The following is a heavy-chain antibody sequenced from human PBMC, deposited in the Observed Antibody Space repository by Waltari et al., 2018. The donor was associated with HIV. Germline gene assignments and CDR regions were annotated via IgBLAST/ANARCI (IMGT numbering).Heavy chain of an antibody. V-gene: IGHV3-33*01. CDR1: GSTPSRYG. Sequence: QVQLVESGGGVVQPGRSLRLSCARSGSTPSRYGMHWVRQAPGKGLEWVTVIWDDGSKKYYADSVKGRFTISRDNSKNTLYLQMNSLRIEDTAVYYCARKYSSSWGAPFDYWGQGTLVTVSS. D-gene: IGHD6-13*01. CDR3: ARKYSSSWGAPFDY. CDR2: IWDDGSKK. J-gene: IGHJ4*02.